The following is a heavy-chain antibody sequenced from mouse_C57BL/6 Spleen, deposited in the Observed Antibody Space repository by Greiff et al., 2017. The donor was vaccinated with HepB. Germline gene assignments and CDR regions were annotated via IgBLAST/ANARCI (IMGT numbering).Heavy chain of an antibody. J-gene: IGHJ1*03. CDR2: TTNGGGSA. D-gene: IGHD1-1*01. Sequence: EVQLVESGGGLVQPGGSLKLSCGASGFTFSDYYMYWVRQTPEKRLEWVAYTTNGGGSAHYPDTLKGRFTTSRDDAQNTLYLQMSRLKSEDTAMYYCARGGSSSWYFDVWGTGTTVTVSS. V-gene: IGHV5-12*01. CDR1: GFTFSDYY. CDR3: ARGGSSSWYFDV.